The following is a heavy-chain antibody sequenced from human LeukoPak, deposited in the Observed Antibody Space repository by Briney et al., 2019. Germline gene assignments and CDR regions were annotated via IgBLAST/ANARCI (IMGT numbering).Heavy chain of an antibody. CDR3: ARDRESYYYDSSGYLS. J-gene: IGHJ4*02. D-gene: IGHD3-22*01. Sequence: ASVKVSCKASGYTFTSYYMHWVRQAPGQGLEWMGWINPNSGGTNYAQKFQGRVTMTRDTSISTAYMELSRLRSDDTAVYYCARDRESYYYDSSGYLSWGQGTLVTVSS. V-gene: IGHV1-2*02. CDR1: GYTFTSYY. CDR2: INPNSGGT.